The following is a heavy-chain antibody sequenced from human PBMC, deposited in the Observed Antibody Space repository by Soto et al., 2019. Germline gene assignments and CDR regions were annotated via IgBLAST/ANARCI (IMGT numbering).Heavy chain of an antibody. D-gene: IGHD3-3*01. V-gene: IGHV2-26*01. CDR3: ARIHHYDFWSETLYYYYYYMDV. J-gene: IGHJ6*03. Sequence: QVTLKESGPVLVKPTETLTLTCTVSGFSLSNARMGVSWIRQPPGKALEWLAHIFSNDEKSYSTSLKSRLTIPKDTSKSQVVLTMTNMDPVDTATYYCARIHHYDFWSETLYYYYYYMDVWGKGTTVTVSS. CDR2: IFSNDEK. CDR1: GFSLSNARMG.